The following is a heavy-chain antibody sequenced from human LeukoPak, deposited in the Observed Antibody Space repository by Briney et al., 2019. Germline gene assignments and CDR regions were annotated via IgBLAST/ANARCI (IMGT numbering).Heavy chain of an antibody. CDR1: GYTFTSYG. Sequence: ASVKVSCKASGYTFTSYGISWVRQAPGQGLEWMGWISAYNGNTNYAQKFQGRVTITADESTSTAYMELSSLRSEDTAVYYCARLNTYYYDSSGYPMYYFDYWGQGALVTVSS. D-gene: IGHD3-22*01. CDR3: ARLNTYYYDSSGYPMYYFDY. V-gene: IGHV1-18*01. J-gene: IGHJ4*02. CDR2: ISAYNGNT.